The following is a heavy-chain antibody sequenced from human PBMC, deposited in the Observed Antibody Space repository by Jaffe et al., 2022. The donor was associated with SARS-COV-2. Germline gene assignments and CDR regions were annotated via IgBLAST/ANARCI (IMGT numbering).Heavy chain of an antibody. Sequence: EVQLVESGGRLVQRGGSLRLSCAASGFKFSNYYMGWVRRPPGKGLEWVANTKEDGSEKYYVDSVKGRFTISRDNAENSLFLQMNSLRDDDTAVYYCARGGGAADFWGQGTLVTVSS. CDR3: ARGGGAADF. J-gene: IGHJ4*02. CDR1: GFKFSNYY. CDR2: TKEDGSEK. V-gene: IGHV3-7*01. D-gene: IGHD3-16*01.